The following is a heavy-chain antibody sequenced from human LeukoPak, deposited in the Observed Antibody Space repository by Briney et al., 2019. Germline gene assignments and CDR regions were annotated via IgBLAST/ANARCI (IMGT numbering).Heavy chain of an antibody. CDR2: MSHDGGTK. CDR1: GFTFSSYP. D-gene: IGHD1-1*01. Sequence: GGSLRLSCAASGFTFSSYPMHWVRQAPGKGLEWVAVMSHDGGTKYYADSVKGQFTISKDNSKNTLYLQMNSLRAEDTAVYYCARDDPGGIDYWGQGTLVTVSS. CDR3: ARDDPGGIDY. V-gene: IGHV3-30-3*01. J-gene: IGHJ4*02.